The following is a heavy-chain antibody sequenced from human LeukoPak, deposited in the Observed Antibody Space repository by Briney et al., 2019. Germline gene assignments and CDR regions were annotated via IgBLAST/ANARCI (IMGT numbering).Heavy chain of an antibody. D-gene: IGHD7-27*01. Sequence: GGSLRLSCAASGFTVSSNYMSWVCQAPGKGLEWVSVIYSGGSTYYADSVKGRFTISRDNSKNTLYLQMNSLRAEDTAVYYCARSPWADAFDIWGQGTMVTVSS. CDR1: GFTVSSNY. J-gene: IGHJ3*02. CDR2: IYSGGST. V-gene: IGHV3-66*01. CDR3: ARSPWADAFDI.